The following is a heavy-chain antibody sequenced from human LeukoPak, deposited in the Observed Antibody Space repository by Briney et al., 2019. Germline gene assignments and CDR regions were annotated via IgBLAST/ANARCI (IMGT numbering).Heavy chain of an antibody. J-gene: IGHJ3*02. CDR1: GFTFSNAW. D-gene: IGHD3-10*01. V-gene: IGHV3-15*01. CDR3: TTDLWFGEFDAFDI. CDR2: IKSKTDGGTT. Sequence: PGGSLRLSCAASGFTFSNAWMSWVRQAPGKGLEWVGRIKSKTDGGTTDYAAPVKGRFTISRGDSKNTLYLQMNSLKTEDTAVYYCTTDLWFGEFDAFDIWGQGTMVPVSS.